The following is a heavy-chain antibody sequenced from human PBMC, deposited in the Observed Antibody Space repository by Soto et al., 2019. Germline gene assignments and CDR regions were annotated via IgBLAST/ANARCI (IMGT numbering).Heavy chain of an antibody. J-gene: IGHJ4*02. CDR1: DDSINSDKYY. Sequence: QLQLQESGPGLVKPSETLSLTCSVSDDSINSDKYYWGWIRQPPGKGLEWIGGIYYRGNAYYNPSHKTRVTIALDKSKSQCSLKLNSVTAADSAVYFCARLEGLATISYYFDFWGPGALVTVSS. CDR3: ARLEGLATISYYFDF. D-gene: IGHD3-9*01. CDR2: IYYRGNA. V-gene: IGHV4-39*01.